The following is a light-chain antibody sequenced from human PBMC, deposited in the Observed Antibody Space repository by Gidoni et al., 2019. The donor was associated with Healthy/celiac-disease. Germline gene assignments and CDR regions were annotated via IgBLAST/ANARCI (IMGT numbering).Light chain of an antibody. CDR3: QQSYSTPDT. CDR1: QSISSY. V-gene: IGKV1-39*01. CDR2: AAS. J-gene: IGKJ2*01. Sequence: DIQITQSPSSLSASVGDRVTITCRASQSISSYLNWYQQKPGKAPKLLIYAASSLQSGVPSRFSGSGSGTDFTLTISSLQPEDFATYYCQQSYSTPDTFGQXTKLEIK.